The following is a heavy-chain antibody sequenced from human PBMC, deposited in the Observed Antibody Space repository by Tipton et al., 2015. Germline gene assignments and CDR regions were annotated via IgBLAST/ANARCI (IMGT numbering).Heavy chain of an antibody. CDR2: IYYSGST. V-gene: IGHV4-59*01. J-gene: IGHJ3*02. CDR3: ARHTVTTEFEVFDN. D-gene: IGHD4-17*01. Sequence: TLSLTCTVSGGSINKYYWSWIRQPPGKGLGGIGSIYYSGSTNYNPSLKSRVTTSVDTSKSQFSLRLSSVTAADTAVYYCARHTVTTEFEVFDNWGQGTRVTVSS. CDR1: GGSINKYY.